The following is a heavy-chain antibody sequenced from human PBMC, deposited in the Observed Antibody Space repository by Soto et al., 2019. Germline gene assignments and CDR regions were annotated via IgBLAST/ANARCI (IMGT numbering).Heavy chain of an antibody. V-gene: IGHV3-23*01. CDR1: GFTFSSYA. CDR3: AKDNWSGYGGSRSFDY. D-gene: IGHD2-15*01. CDR2: ISGSGGST. J-gene: IGHJ4*02. Sequence: EVQLLESGGGLVQPGGSLRLSCAASGFTFSSYAMSWVRQAPGKGLEWVSAISGSGGSTYYADSVKGRFTISRDNSKNTLYLQMNSLRAEDTAVYYCAKDNWSGYGGSRSFDYWGQGTLVTVSS.